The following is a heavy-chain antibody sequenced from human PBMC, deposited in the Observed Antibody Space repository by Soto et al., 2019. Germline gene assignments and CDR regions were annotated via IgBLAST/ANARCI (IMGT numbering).Heavy chain of an antibody. CDR3: ARDRDFWSGYTNFDY. Sequence: GASVKVSCKASGYTFTSYGISWVRQAPGQGLEWMGWISAYNGNTNYAQKHQGRITMTTNTSTSTAYMKLRSLRSDDSAVYYCARDRDFWSGYTNFDYWGQGTLVTVSS. D-gene: IGHD3-3*01. V-gene: IGHV1-18*01. CDR1: GYTFTSYG. J-gene: IGHJ4*02. CDR2: ISAYNGNT.